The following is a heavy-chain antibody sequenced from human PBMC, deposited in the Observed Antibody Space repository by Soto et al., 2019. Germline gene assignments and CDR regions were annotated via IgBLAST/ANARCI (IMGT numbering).Heavy chain of an antibody. CDR3: ASLGYDFWSGSPMDG. J-gene: IGHJ6*02. D-gene: IGHD3-3*01. V-gene: IGHV5-10-1*01. Sequence: PGESLKISCKGSGYSFTSYWISWVRQMPGKGLEWMGRIDPSDSYTNYSPSFQGHVTISADKSISTAYLQWSRLKASDTAMYYCASLGYDFWSGSPMDGWGQGTTVTVAS. CDR1: GYSFTSYW. CDR2: IDPSDSYT.